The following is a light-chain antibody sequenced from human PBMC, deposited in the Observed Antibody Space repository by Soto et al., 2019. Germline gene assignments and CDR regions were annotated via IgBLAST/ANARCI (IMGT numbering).Light chain of an antibody. CDR2: GAS. V-gene: IGKV3-15*01. Sequence: EIVMTQSPATLSVSPGERATLSCRASQSVSSNLAWYQQKPGQAPRLLIYGASTRATGIPARFSGSGSGTEFTLTIGSLQSEDFAVYYCQQYNNWLRTFGQGTKGDIK. CDR3: QQYNNWLRT. J-gene: IGKJ1*01. CDR1: QSVSSN.